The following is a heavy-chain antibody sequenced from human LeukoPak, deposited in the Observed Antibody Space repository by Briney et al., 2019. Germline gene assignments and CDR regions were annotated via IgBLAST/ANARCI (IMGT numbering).Heavy chain of an antibody. CDR3: AKASAMIVVVSKHFDY. CDR1: GFTFSDYG. Sequence: GGSLRLSCAASGFTFSDYGMSWVRQAPGKGLEWVSAISGSGGSTYYADSVKGRFTISRDNSKNTLYLQMNSLRAEDTAVYYCAKASAMIVVVSKHFDYWGQGTLVTVSS. CDR2: ISGSGGST. D-gene: IGHD3-22*01. J-gene: IGHJ4*02. V-gene: IGHV3-23*01.